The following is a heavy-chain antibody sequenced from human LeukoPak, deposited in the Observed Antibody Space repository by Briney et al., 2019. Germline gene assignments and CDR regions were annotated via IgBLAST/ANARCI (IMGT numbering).Heavy chain of an antibody. Sequence: GASVKVSCKASGYTFTSYGITWARQAPGQGLEWVGWINTYNGNTNYAQKLRDRVTMTTDTSTRTAYMDLRGLRSDDTAVYYCARRHYYDTSGYPAAFDIWGQGTMVTVSS. D-gene: IGHD3-22*01. CDR3: ARRHYYDTSGYPAAFDI. V-gene: IGHV1-18*01. CDR1: GYTFTSYG. J-gene: IGHJ3*02. CDR2: INTYNGNT.